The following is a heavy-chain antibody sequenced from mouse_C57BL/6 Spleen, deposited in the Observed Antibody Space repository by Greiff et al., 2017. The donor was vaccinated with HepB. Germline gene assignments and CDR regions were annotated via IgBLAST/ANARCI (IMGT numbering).Heavy chain of an antibody. Sequence: EVNVVESGGGLVKPGGSLKLSCAASGFTFSSYAMSWVRQTPEKRLEWVATISDGGSYTYYPDNVKGRFTISRDNAENNLYLQMSHLKSEDTAMYYCARNLPSGFGAMDYWGQGTSVTVAS. CDR1: GFTFSSYA. D-gene: IGHD5-1*01. CDR2: ISDGGSYT. CDR3: ARNLPSGFGAMDY. J-gene: IGHJ4*01. V-gene: IGHV5-4*03.